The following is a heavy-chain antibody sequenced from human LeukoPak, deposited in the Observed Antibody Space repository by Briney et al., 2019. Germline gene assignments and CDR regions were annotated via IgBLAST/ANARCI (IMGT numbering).Heavy chain of an antibody. Sequence: SVKVSCKASGGSFRSSAISWVRQAPGQGLEWMGGIIPMFGAPNYAQKLQGRVTLSADESTSTAYMELSRLRSEDTAVYYCATTGSSAYGGRTFDYWGQGTLVTVSS. V-gene: IGHV1-69*01. CDR2: IIPMFGAP. CDR1: GGSFRSSA. D-gene: IGHD4-23*01. CDR3: ATTGSSAYGGRTFDY. J-gene: IGHJ4*02.